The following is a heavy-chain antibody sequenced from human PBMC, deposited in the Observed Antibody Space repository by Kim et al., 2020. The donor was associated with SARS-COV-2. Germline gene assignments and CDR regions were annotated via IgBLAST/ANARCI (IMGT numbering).Heavy chain of an antibody. D-gene: IGHD3-10*01. J-gene: IGHJ6*02. CDR1: GGSISSSSYY. Sequence: SETLSLTCTVSGGSISSSSYYWGWIRQPPGKGLEWIGSIYYSGSTYYNPSLKSRVTISVDTSKNQFSLKLSSVTAADTAVYYCARHQAYMVRGVIITWEGMDVWGQGTTVTISS. CDR2: IYYSGST. CDR3: ARHQAYMVRGVIITWEGMDV. V-gene: IGHV4-39*01.